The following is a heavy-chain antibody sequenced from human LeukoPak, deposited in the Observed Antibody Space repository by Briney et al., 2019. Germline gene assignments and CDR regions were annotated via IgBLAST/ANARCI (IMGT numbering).Heavy chain of an antibody. CDR2: INHSGST. V-gene: IGHV4-34*01. D-gene: IGHD5-18*01. J-gene: IGHJ5*02. CDR1: GGSFSGYY. Sequence: SETLSLTCAVYGGSFSGYYWSWIRQPPRKGLEWIGEINHSGSTNYNPSLKSRVTISVDTSKNQFSLKLSSVTAADTAVYYCARRRYSYGSYNWFDPWGQGTLVTVSS. CDR3: ARRRYSYGSYNWFDP.